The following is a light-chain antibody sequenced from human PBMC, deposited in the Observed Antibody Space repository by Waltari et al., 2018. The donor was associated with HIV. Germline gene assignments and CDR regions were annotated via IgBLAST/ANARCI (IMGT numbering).Light chain of an antibody. V-gene: IGLV7-46*01. J-gene: IGLJ2*01. CDR3: LLSYDGNVV. CDR1: AAVVTRRHC. Sequence: QPVLTQEPSSTVSPGGPVILTCASSAAVVTRRHCPYWFQQRPGQAPRTLIFDSNNRYSWTPARFTGSFLGGKAVLTLTGARPEDDADYFCLLSYDGNVVFGGGTKLTVL. CDR2: DSN.